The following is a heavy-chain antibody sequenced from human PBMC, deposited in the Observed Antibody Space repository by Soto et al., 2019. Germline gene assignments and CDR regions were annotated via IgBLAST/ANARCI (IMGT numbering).Heavy chain of an antibody. J-gene: IGHJ4*02. Sequence: EVQLVESGEGLVQPGGPLRLSCAASGFTFSSYNIHWIRQAPGKGLEFVSAISRSGGRTYYADSVKGRFTITRDNSKNTVWLQMGSLRAEDMAVYYCARARCSSGQCYYFDYWGRGALVSVSS. D-gene: IGHD2-15*01. CDR1: GFTFSSYN. CDR2: ISRSGGRT. CDR3: ARARCSSGQCYYFDY. V-gene: IGHV3-64*02.